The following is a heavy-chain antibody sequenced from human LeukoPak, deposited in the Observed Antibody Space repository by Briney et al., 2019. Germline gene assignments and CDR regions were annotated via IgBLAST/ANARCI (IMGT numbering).Heavy chain of an antibody. V-gene: IGHV4-39*01. D-gene: IGHD1-26*01. Sequence: SETLSLTCTVSGGSISSSSYYWGWIRQPPGKGLEWIGSIYYSGSTYYNPSLKSRVTISVDTSKNQFSLKLSSVTAADTAVYYCARQGPWQPRAYYFDYWGQGTLVTVSS. CDR3: ARQGPWQPRAYYFDY. CDR1: GGSISSSSYY. CDR2: IYYSGST. J-gene: IGHJ4*02.